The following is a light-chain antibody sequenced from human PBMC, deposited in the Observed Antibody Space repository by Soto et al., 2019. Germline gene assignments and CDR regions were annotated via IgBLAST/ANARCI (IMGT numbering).Light chain of an antibody. CDR2: EGS. V-gene: IGLV2-23*03. J-gene: IGLJ1*01. CDR1: SSDVGSDNL. Sequence: QSALTQPASVSGSPGQSITISCTGTSSDVGSDNLVSWYQQHPGKAPKLMICEGSKRPSGVSNRFSGSKSGNTASLTISGLQAEDEADYYCCSYAGSSTFYVFGTGTKVTVL. CDR3: CSYAGSSTFYV.